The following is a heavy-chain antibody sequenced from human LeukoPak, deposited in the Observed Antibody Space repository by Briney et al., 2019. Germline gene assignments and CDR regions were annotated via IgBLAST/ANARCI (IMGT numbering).Heavy chain of an antibody. Sequence: GGSLRLSCPASGFTVSSNYTSWVRQAPGEGLEWVSVIYSGGSTYYADSVKGRFTISRDNSKNTLYLQMNSLRAEDTAVYYCARVVPEFNAFDIWGQGTMVTVSS. V-gene: IGHV3-53*01. J-gene: IGHJ3*02. CDR2: IYSGGST. D-gene: IGHD1-14*01. CDR1: GFTVSSNY. CDR3: ARVVPEFNAFDI.